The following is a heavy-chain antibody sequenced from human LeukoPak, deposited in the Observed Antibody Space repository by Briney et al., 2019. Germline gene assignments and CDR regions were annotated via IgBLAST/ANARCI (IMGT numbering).Heavy chain of an antibody. V-gene: IGHV3-30*18. CDR2: ISYDGSNK. D-gene: IGHD5-18*01. Sequence: GGSLRLSCAASGFTFSRYSLNWVRQAPGKGLEWVAVISYDGSNKYYADSVKGRFTISRDNSKNTLYLQMNSLRAEDTAVYYCAKDESDTAPDLDYWGQGTLVTVSS. J-gene: IGHJ4*02. CDR3: AKDESDTAPDLDY. CDR1: GFTFSRYS.